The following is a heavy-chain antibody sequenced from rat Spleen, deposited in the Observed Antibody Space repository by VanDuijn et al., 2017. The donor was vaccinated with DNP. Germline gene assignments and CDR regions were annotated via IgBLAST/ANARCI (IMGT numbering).Heavy chain of an antibody. Sequence: EVQLVESGGGLVQPGNSLRLSCAASGFIFSDYAMAWVRQAPTKGLEWVASISAGGGNSNYRDSVKGRFTISRDNARNTLYLQMDSLRSEDTATYYCATHGTFVYWGQGTLVTVSS. CDR1: GFIFSDYA. CDR2: ISAGGGNS. J-gene: IGHJ3*01. D-gene: IGHD5-1*01. V-gene: IGHV5S13*01. CDR3: ATHGTFVY.